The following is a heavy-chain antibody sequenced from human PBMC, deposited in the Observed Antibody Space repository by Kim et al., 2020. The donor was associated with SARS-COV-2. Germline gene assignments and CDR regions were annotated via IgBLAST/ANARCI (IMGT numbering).Heavy chain of an antibody. CDR1: GGSISSGGYS. D-gene: IGHD1-7*01. J-gene: IGHJ4*02. Sequence: SETLSLTCAVSGGSISSGGYSWSWIRQPPGKGLEWIRYIYHSGSTYSNPSLKSRVTISVDRSKNQFSLKLSSVTAAATPVYYCARGDWHYYFDYWGQGTLVTVSS. CDR2: IYHSGST. V-gene: IGHV4-30-2*01. CDR3: ARGDWHYYFDY.